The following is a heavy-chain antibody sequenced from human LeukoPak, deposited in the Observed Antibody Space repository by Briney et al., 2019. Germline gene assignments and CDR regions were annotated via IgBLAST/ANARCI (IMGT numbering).Heavy chain of an antibody. Sequence: GGSLRLSCSTSGFTFNKSDMQWVRQAPGKGLECVSAISSNGGSTDYAESVKGRFTISRDNSKNNLYLQMTSLRPDDTAVYYCVKDPSGGPFYDFWSARSPYYGLDVWGQGTTVTVSS. CDR1: GFTFNKSD. CDR2: ISSNGGST. D-gene: IGHD3-3*01. J-gene: IGHJ6*02. V-gene: IGHV3-64D*08. CDR3: VKDPSGGPFYDFWSARSPYYGLDV.